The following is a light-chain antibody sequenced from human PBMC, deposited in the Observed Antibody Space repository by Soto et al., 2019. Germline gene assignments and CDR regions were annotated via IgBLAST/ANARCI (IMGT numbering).Light chain of an antibody. CDR3: HQYDDGPYT. J-gene: IGKJ2*01. Sequence: IVLTQSPATLSLSPGERATLSCRAGHSISTYLAWYQQKSGQAPRLLIYGASTRATGIPVRFSGSGSGTEFTLTISSLQSEDFAVYYCHQYDDGPYTFGQGTKVDI. CDR1: HSISTY. CDR2: GAS. V-gene: IGKV3-15*01.